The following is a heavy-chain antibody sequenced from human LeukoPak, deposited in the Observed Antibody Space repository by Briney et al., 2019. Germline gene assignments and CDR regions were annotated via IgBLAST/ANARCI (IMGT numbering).Heavy chain of an antibody. J-gene: IGHJ6*03. CDR1: GYSFTSYW. Sequence: GESLKISCKGSGYSFTSYWIGWVRQMPGKGLEWMGIIYPGDSDTRYSPSFQGQVTISADKSISAAYLQWSSLKASDTAMYYCGRLAWLYDSSGQYMDAWGKGTTVTVSS. CDR2: IYPGDSDT. CDR3: GRLAWLYDSSGQYMDA. V-gene: IGHV5-51*01. D-gene: IGHD3-22*01.